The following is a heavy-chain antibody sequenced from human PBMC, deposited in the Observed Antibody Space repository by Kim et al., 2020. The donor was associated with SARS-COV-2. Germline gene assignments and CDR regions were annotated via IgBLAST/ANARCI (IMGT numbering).Heavy chain of an antibody. CDR1: GFPFSSHA. CDR3: AKLPYNPGSPLQRYGMDV. V-gene: IGHV3-23*01. Sequence: GGSLRLSCAASGFPFSSHAMRWVRQAPGKGLEWVSSSSGNGGRAYYADSVKGRFTISRDNSKNTLYLQMNSLRAEDTAVYYCAKLPYNPGSPLQRYGMDVWGQGTTVTVSS. D-gene: IGHD3-10*01. J-gene: IGHJ6*02. CDR2: SSGNGGRA.